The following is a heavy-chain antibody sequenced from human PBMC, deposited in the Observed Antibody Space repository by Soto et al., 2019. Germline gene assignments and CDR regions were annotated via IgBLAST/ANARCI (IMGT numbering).Heavy chain of an antibody. D-gene: IGHD3-3*01. CDR1: GGSISSGGYY. V-gene: IGHV4-31*03. J-gene: IGHJ6*02. Sequence: SETLSLTCTVSGGSISSGGYYWSWIRQHPGKGLEWIGYIYYSGSTYYNPSLKSRVTISVYTSKNQFSLKLSSVTAADTAVYYCARGIFGVVIHYYYYGMDGWGQGPTVTVSS. CDR2: IYYSGST. CDR3: ARGIFGVVIHYYYYGMDG.